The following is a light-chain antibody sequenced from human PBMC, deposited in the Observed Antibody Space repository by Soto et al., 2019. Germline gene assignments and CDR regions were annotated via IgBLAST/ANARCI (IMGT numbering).Light chain of an antibody. Sequence: DIQMTQSPSSLSASVGDRVTITCRASQSISSYLNWYQQKPGKAPKLLIYDASSLESGVPSRFSGSGSGTEFTLTISSLKPDDFATYYCQQYQSYSRTFGQGTKVDIK. J-gene: IGKJ1*01. CDR2: DAS. CDR3: QQYQSYSRT. V-gene: IGKV1-5*01. CDR1: QSISSY.